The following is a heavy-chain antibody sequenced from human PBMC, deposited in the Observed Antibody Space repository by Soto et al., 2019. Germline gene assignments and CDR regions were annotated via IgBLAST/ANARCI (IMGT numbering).Heavy chain of an antibody. Sequence: GASVKVSCKASGGTFSSYTISWVRQAPGQGLEWMGRIIPILGIANYAQKFQGRVTITADKSTSTAYMELGSLRSEDTAVYYCARASECSSTSCYDDYWGQGTLVTVS. CDR3: ARASECSSTSCYDDY. CDR1: GGTFSSYT. J-gene: IGHJ4*02. CDR2: IIPILGIA. D-gene: IGHD2-2*01. V-gene: IGHV1-69*02.